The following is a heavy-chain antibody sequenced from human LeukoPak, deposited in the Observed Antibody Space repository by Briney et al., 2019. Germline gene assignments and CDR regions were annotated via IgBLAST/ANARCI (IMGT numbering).Heavy chain of an antibody. CDR1: GGSFSGYY. CDR3: ARGPPLFDP. CDR2: ISGSGGST. J-gene: IGHJ5*02. V-gene: IGHV3-23*01. Sequence: ETLSLTCAVYGGSFSGYYWSWVRQAPGKGLEWVSAISGSGGSTYYADSVKGRFTISRDNANNSLYLQMNSLRVEDTAVYYCARGPPLFDPWGQGTLVTVSS.